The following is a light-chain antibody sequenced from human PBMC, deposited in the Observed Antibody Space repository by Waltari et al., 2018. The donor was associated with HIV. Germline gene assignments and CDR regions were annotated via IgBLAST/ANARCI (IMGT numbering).Light chain of an antibody. J-gene: IGLJ2*01. CDR3: CSYSDSGTIL. Sequence: YDVTYRPSGVSGRFSGSRSGSMASLTISGLQPEDEADYFCCSYSDSGTILFGGGTRVTVL. CDR2: DVT. V-gene: IGLV2-14*03.